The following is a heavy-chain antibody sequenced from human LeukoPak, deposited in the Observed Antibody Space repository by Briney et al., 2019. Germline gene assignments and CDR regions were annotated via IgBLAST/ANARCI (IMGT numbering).Heavy chain of an antibody. CDR2: ISSSGSTI. V-gene: IGHV3-11*01. D-gene: IGHD4-11*01. CDR1: GFTFSDYY. J-gene: IGHJ5*02. Sequence: PGGSLRLSCAASGFTFSDYYMSWIRQAPGKGLEWVSYISSSGSTIYYADSVKRRFTISRDNAKNSLYLQMNSLRAEDTAVYYCARDRDYSKGNWFDPWGQGTLVTVSS. CDR3: ARDRDYSKGNWFDP.